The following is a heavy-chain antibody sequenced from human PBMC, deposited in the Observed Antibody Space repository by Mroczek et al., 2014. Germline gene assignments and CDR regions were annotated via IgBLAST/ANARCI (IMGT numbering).Heavy chain of an antibody. CDR1: GYTFTGYY. V-gene: IGHV1-2*02. CDR2: INPNSGGT. J-gene: IGHJ4*02. CDR3: ARSVRDYYGSGSYYTDY. Sequence: VQLVESGAEVKKPGASVKVSCKASGYTFTGYYMHWVRQAPGQGLEWMGWINPNSGGTNYAQKFQGRVTMTRDTSISTAYMELSRLRSDDTAVYYCARSVRDYYGSGSYYTDYWGQGTLVTVSS. D-gene: IGHD3-10*01.